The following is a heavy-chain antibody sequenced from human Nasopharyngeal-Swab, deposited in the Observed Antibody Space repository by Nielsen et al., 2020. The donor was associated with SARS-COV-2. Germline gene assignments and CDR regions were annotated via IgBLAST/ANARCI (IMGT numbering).Heavy chain of an antibody. CDR2: TYFRSKWLN. J-gene: IGHJ4*02. V-gene: IGHV6-1*01. Sequence: SQTLSLTFAISGDSVSSNSAAWTWIRQSPSRGLDGLGRTYFRSKWLNDYAVSVKSRITINQDTSRNQFSLQLNSVTPEDTAIYYCARGSGTYSDYFDYWGQGTLVSVSS. D-gene: IGHD1-26*01. CDR3: ARGSGTYSDYFDY. CDR1: GDSVSSNSAA.